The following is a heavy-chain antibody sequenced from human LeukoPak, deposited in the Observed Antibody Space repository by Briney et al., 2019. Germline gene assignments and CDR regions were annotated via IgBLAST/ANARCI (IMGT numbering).Heavy chain of an antibody. D-gene: IGHD3-22*01. CDR3: AVGTMIVVVTDYMMDI. CDR2: INPSGGST. CDR1: GYTFTSYY. V-gene: IGHV1-46*01. J-gene: IGHJ3*02. Sequence: ASVKVSCKASGYTFTSYYMHWVRQAPGQGLEWMGIINPSGGSTSYTQKFQGRVTITADKSTSTAYMELSSLRSEDTAVYYCAVGTMIVVVTDYMMDIWGQGTMVTVSS.